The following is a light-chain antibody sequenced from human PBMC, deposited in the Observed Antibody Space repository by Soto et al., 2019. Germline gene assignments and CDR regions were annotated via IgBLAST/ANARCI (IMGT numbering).Light chain of an antibody. V-gene: IGKV1-5*01. CDR3: QQYNSYS. CDR2: HAS. CDR1: QSISNW. J-gene: IGKJ1*01. Sequence: EIQMPQYTTSLSASVGDRVTITCRASQSISNWLAWYQQKPGTAPKVLIYHASNLQSGVPSRFSGSGSGTEFTLTISSLQPDDFATYYCQQYNSYSFGQGTKVDIK.